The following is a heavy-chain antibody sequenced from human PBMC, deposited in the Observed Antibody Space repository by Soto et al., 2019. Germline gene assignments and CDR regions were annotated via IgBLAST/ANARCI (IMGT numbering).Heavy chain of an antibody. Sequence: SSETLSLTCAVYGGSFSGYYWIWIRQPPGKGLEWIGEINHSGSTNYNPSLKSRVTISVDTSKNQFSLKLSSVTAADTAVYYCATRGYDSSGYYAFDYWGQGTLVTVSS. D-gene: IGHD3-22*01. CDR1: GGSFSGYY. CDR2: INHSGST. J-gene: IGHJ4*02. V-gene: IGHV4-34*01. CDR3: ATRGYDSSGYYAFDY.